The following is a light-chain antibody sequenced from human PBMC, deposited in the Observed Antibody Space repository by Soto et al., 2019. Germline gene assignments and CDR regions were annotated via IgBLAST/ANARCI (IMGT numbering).Light chain of an antibody. CDR2: TAS. CDR1: QDIVAY. V-gene: IGKV1-39*01. J-gene: IGKJ1*01. CDR3: QQSYFTPTWT. Sequence: DIQVTQSPSSVSASVGDRVTITCRASQDIVAYLAWYQHKPGRAPKLLFYTASSLQSGVPSRFSGSGSGTDFTLTISSLQPEDFATYYCQQSYFTPTWTFGQGTKVDIK.